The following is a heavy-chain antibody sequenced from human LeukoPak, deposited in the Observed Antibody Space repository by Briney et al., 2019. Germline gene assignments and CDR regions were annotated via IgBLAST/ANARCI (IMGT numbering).Heavy chain of an antibody. Sequence: ASVKVSCKVSGYTLTELSMHWVRQAPGKGLEWMGGFDPEDGETIYAQKFQGRVTMTEDTSTDTAYMELSSLRSEDTAVYYCARDFSYGSRESYWGQGTLVTVSS. CDR1: GYTLTELS. J-gene: IGHJ4*02. D-gene: IGHD5-18*01. CDR2: FDPEDGET. V-gene: IGHV1-24*01. CDR3: ARDFSYGSRESY.